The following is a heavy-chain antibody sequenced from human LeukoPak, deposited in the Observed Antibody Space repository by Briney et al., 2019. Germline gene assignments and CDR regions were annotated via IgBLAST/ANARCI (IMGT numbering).Heavy chain of an antibody. J-gene: IGHJ5*02. Sequence: PSETLSLTCAVYGGSLSGHYWSWIRQPPGKGLEWIGEINESGYANYNPSLQSRVTISIDTSRRHFSLKLTSVAAADTAVYYCASIWVGDNWFDPWGRGTLVTVSS. CDR1: GGSLSGHY. D-gene: IGHD3-10*01. CDR3: ASIWVGDNWFDP. V-gene: IGHV4-34*08. CDR2: INESGYA.